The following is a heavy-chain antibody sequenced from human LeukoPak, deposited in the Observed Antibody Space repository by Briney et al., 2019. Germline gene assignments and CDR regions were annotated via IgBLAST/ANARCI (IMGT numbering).Heavy chain of an antibody. J-gene: IGHJ4*02. CDR2: ISSSSSYI. D-gene: IGHD3-10*01. Sequence: GGSLRLSCAASGFTFSSYSMNWVRQAPGKGLEWVSSISSSSSYIYYADSVKGRFTISRDNAKNSLYLQMNSLRAEDTAVYYCARFRGGSGKGEYFDYWGQGTLVTVSS. CDR1: GFTFSSYS. V-gene: IGHV3-21*01. CDR3: ARFRGGSGKGEYFDY.